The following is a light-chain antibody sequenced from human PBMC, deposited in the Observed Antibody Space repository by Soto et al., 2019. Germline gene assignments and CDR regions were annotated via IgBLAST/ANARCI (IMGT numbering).Light chain of an antibody. J-gene: IGKJ4*01. V-gene: IGKV3-20*01. CDR1: PSVSSSY. CDR2: GAS. Sequence: EIVLTQSPGTLSLSPGARATLSCRAGPSVSSSYLAWYQQKPGQAPRLLIYGASSRATGIPDRFSGSGSGTDFTLTITRLEPEEFAVYYCQHYRTSFGGGTKVAIK. CDR3: QHYRTS.